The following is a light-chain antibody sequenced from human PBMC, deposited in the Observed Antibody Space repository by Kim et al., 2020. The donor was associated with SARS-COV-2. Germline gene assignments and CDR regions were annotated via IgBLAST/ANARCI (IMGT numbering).Light chain of an antibody. CDR3: NSRDSNDNVV. J-gene: IGLJ2*01. CDR1: SLRSYY. Sequence: SSELTQDPAVSVALGQTVRITCQGDSLRSYYATWYQQKPGQAPILVIYGKNNRPSGIPDRFSGSNSGNTASLTITGIQAGDEADYYCNSRDSNDNVVFGGGTQLTVL. CDR2: GKN. V-gene: IGLV3-19*01.